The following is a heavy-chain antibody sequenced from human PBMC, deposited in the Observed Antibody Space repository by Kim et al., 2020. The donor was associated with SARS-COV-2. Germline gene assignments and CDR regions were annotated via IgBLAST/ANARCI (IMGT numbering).Heavy chain of an antibody. J-gene: IGHJ6*02. CDR3: AKDIWDYSGMDV. CDR2: ISHDARSS. D-gene: IGHD3-10*01. CDR1: GFSFSSCA. Sequence: GGSLRLSCAASGFSFSSCAMTWVRQAPGKGLEWVSSISHDARSSHYADSVRGQFTISRDDSKNTLYLQLDSLRGDDTALYYCAKDIWDYSGMDVWGQGTT. V-gene: IGHV3-23*01.